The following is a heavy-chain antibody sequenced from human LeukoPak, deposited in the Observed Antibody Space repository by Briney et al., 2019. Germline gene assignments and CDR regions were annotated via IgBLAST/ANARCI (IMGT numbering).Heavy chain of an antibody. V-gene: IGHV3-21*03. CDR1: GFTFSIYS. CDR3: VRICYF. J-gene: IGHJ4*01. Sequence: GGSLRLSCAASGFTFSIYSMNWVRQAPGKGLEWVSSITSSRVYIIYAVTMNGRFPIFTDNDNSALYLQRNRLMGEALDVYYCVRICYFWGQENRLTLSS. CDR2: ITSSRVYI. D-gene: IGHD3-10*02.